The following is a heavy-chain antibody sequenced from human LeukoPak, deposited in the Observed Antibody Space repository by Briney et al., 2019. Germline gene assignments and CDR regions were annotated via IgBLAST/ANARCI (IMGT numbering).Heavy chain of an antibody. CDR1: GFTCNTYG. J-gene: IGHJ4*02. CDR2: IWYDGSKE. D-gene: IGHD6-13*01. V-gene: IGHV3-33*06. CDR3: AKDNEAAGGRYFDY. Sequence: GRSLRLSCAASGFTCNTYGMHWVRQAPGKGLEWVALIWYDGSKEYYADSVKGRFTISRDNSKNTVYLQMNSLRAEDTAVYYCAKDNEAAGGRYFDYWGQGTLVTVSS.